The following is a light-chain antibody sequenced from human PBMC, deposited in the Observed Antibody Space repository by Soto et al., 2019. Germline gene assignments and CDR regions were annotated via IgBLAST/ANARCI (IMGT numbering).Light chain of an antibody. CDR3: SSYISSSTLVV. Sequence: QSALTQPASVSGSPGQSITISCTGTSSDVGAYNYVSWYQHHPGKAPKLMIYEVSHRPSGVSNRFSGSKSGNTASLTISGLQTEDEADYYCSSYISSSTLVVFGGGTKVTVL. CDR1: SSDVGAYNY. J-gene: IGLJ2*01. CDR2: EVS. V-gene: IGLV2-14*01.